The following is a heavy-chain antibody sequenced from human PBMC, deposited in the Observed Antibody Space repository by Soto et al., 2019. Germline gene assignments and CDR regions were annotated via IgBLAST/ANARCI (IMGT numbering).Heavy chain of an antibody. J-gene: IGHJ4*02. CDR2: IYHDGNT. CDR3: ARDLATDGVDY. CDR1: GYSITSGYY. Sequence: RSLTCAVSGYSITSGYYWGWIRQPPGKGLEWIGNIYHDGNTYCSPSLKSRVAISVDTSKNQFSLKLTSVTAADTAVYYCARDLATDGVDYWGQGTLVTVSS. V-gene: IGHV4-38-2*02. D-gene: IGHD2-21*02.